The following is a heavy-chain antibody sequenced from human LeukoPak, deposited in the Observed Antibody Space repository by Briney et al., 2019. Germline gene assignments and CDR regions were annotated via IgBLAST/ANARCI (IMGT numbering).Heavy chain of an antibody. V-gene: IGHV3-74*01. Sequence: GGSLRLSCVASGFTFSSYWMHWVRQDPRKGLVWVSRINGDGRNINYADSVRGRFTISRDNAKNTLYLQMNTLRVEDTAVYYCARDSPYYYDSSGYYPNWFDPWGQGTLVTVSS. CDR2: INGDGRNI. CDR3: ARDSPYYYDSSGYYPNWFDP. J-gene: IGHJ5*02. D-gene: IGHD3-22*01. CDR1: GFTFSSYW.